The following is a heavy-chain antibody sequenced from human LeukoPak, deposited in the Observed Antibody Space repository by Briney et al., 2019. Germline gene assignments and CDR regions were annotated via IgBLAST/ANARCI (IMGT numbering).Heavy chain of an antibody. V-gene: IGHV3-74*01. CDR2: INRDGSTT. Sequence: GGSLRLSCAASGFTFSNYWVHWVRQAPGKGLVWVSRINRDGSTTNYADSVKGRFTISRDNAKNTLYLQMNSLRAEDTAVYYCARDAPNYYYMDVWGKGTTVTVSS. CDR3: ARDAPNYYYMDV. J-gene: IGHJ6*03. CDR1: GFTFSNYW.